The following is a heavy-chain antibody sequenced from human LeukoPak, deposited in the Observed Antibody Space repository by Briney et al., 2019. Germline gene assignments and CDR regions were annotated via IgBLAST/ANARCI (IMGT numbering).Heavy chain of an antibody. CDR1: GYTFTDYY. CDR3: ARADFIDAGPYVIAP. V-gene: IGHV1-2*02. Sequence: ASVKVSCKTSGYTFTDYYIHWVRQVPGQGLEWMGWINTKTGRTSFARTFQGRVTLTRDPSITTVYMDMAWLTSDDTAIYFCARADFIDAGPYVIAPWGQGTLVTVSS. CDR2: INTKTGRT. D-gene: IGHD3-3*01. J-gene: IGHJ5*02.